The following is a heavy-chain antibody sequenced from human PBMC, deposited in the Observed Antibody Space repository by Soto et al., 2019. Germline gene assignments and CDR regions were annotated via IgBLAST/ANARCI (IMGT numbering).Heavy chain of an antibody. CDR1: GGSFSGYY. Sequence: SDTLSLTCAVYGGSFSGYYWSWIRQPPGKGLEWIGEINHSGSTNYNPSLKSRVTISVDTSKNQFSLKLSSVTAADTAVYYCARGRVRGPFEFDPWGQGTLVTVSS. V-gene: IGHV4-34*01. CDR3: ARGRVRGPFEFDP. J-gene: IGHJ5*02. CDR2: INHSGST. D-gene: IGHD3-10*01.